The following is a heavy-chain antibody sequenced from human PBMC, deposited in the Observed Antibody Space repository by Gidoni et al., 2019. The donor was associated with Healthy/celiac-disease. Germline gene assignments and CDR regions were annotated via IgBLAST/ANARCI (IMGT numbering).Heavy chain of an antibody. D-gene: IGHD3-10*01. CDR3: ARDRGLLWFGSYDY. CDR2: ISSSSSYI. Sequence: EVQLVESGGGLVKPGGSLRLSCAASGFTFSSYSMNWVRQAPGKGLELVSSISSSSSYIYYADSVKGRFTISRDNAKNSLYLQMNSLRAEDTAVYYCARDRGLLWFGSYDYWGQGTLVTVSS. J-gene: IGHJ4*02. CDR1: GFTFSSYS. V-gene: IGHV3-21*01.